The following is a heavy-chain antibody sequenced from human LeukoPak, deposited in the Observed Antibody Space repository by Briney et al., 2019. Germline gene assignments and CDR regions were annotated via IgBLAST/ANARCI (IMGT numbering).Heavy chain of an antibody. D-gene: IGHD2-2*01. V-gene: IGHV3-21*01. J-gene: IGHJ4*02. CDR2: ISSTGNYM. Sequence: GGSLRLSCEASGFTFSSYSMNWVRQAPRKGLEWVSSISSTGNYMYYADSVKGRFTVPRDNAKKSLYLQMNSLRAEDTAVYYCARGGGYCSSTSCYYFDSWGQGTLVTVSS. CDR3: ARGGGYCSSTSCYYFDS. CDR1: GFTFSSYS.